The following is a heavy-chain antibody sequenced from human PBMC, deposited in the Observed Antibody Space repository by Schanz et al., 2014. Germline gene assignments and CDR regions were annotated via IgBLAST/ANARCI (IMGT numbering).Heavy chain of an antibody. J-gene: IGHJ4*02. V-gene: IGHV1-46*03. CDR1: GYTFTSYY. Sequence: QVQLVQSGAEVKKPGASVKVSCEASGYTFTSYYIHWFRQAPGQGLEWMGLINPSVGNTNYAKKFRGRVTMTRDTSTSTVYMELSSLRSEDTAVYYCARGGFFDSTSFDSWGQGTLVTVSS. D-gene: IGHD2-2*01. CDR2: INPSVGNT. CDR3: ARGGFFDSTSFDS.